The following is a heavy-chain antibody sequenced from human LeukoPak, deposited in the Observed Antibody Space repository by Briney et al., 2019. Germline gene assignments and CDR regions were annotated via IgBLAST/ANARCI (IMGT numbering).Heavy chain of an antibody. D-gene: IGHD6-13*01. Sequence: ASVKVSCKASGYTFTNNESNWVRQAPGQGLEWMGWMNPNSGHRGYVQKFQCRVTITRDTSISTAYLELSSLRSEDTAVYYCASLPGPIAAAGDYYYYYMDVWGKGTTVTVSS. CDR2: MNPNSGHR. CDR3: ASLPGPIAAAGDYYYYYMDV. CDR1: GYTFTNNE. J-gene: IGHJ6*03. V-gene: IGHV1-8*03.